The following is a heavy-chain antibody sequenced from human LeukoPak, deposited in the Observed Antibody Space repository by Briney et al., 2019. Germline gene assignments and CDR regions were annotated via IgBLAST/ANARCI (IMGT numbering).Heavy chain of an antibody. CDR2: ISYDGSNK. Sequence: PGGSLRLSCAASGFTFSSYAMSWVRQAPGKGLEWVAVISYDGSNKYYVDSVKGRFTVSRDNSKNILYLQMNSLRAEDTAVYYCAKDTLYYDSSGENDYWGQGTLVTVSS. CDR1: GFTFSSYA. V-gene: IGHV3-30*18. J-gene: IGHJ4*02. CDR3: AKDTLYYDSSGENDY. D-gene: IGHD3-22*01.